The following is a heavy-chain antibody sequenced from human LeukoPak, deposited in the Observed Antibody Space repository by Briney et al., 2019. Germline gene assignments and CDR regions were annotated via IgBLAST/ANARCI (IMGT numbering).Heavy chain of an antibody. Sequence: ASVKVSCKASGYTFTGYYMHWVRQAPGQGLEWMGWINPNSGGTNYAQKLQGRVTMTTDTSTSTAYMELRSLRSDDTAVYYCARYSSSWFGFLDYWGQGTLVTVSS. CDR3: ARYSSSWFGFLDY. V-gene: IGHV1-2*02. CDR1: GYTFTGYY. CDR2: INPNSGGT. J-gene: IGHJ4*02. D-gene: IGHD6-13*01.